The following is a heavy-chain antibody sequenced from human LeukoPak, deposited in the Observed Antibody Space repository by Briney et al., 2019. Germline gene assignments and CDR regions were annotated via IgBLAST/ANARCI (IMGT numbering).Heavy chain of an antibody. D-gene: IGHD1-1*01. CDR2: IYSGGST. V-gene: IGHV3-53*01. CDR1: GFTVSSNY. Sequence: GGSLRLSCAASGFTVSSNYMSWVRQAPGKGLEWVSVIYSGGSTYYADYVKGRFTISRDNSKNSLFVQMNSLRAEDTAVYFCAKSRSGSANWALQIFDNWGQGTLITVSS. J-gene: IGHJ4*02. CDR3: AKSRSGSANWALQIFDN.